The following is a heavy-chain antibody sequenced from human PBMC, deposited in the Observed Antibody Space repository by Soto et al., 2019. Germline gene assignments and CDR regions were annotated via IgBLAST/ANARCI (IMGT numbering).Heavy chain of an antibody. Sequence: QVQLVQSGAEVKKPGSSVKVSCKASGGTFSSYTISWVRQARGQGLEWMGRIIPILGIANYAQKFQGRVTITADKSTSTAYMELSSLRSEDTAVYYCARGYGSALPLDYWGQGTLVTVSS. V-gene: IGHV1-69*02. CDR1: GGTFSSYT. CDR2: IIPILGIA. D-gene: IGHD3-10*01. CDR3: ARGYGSALPLDY. J-gene: IGHJ4*02.